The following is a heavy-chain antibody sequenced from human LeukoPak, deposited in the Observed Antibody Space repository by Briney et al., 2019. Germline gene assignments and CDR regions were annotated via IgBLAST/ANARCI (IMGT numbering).Heavy chain of an antibody. CDR1: GGSISSYY. CDR3: ARLPGVALGFDY. CDR2: IYYSGST. J-gene: IGHJ4*02. Sequence: SETLSLTCTVSGGSISSYYWSWIRQPPGKGLEWIGYIYYSGSTDYNPSLKSRVTISVDTSKNQFSLKLSSVTAADTAVYYCARLPGVALGFDYWGQGTLVAVSS. V-gene: IGHV4-59*08. D-gene: IGHD3-3*01.